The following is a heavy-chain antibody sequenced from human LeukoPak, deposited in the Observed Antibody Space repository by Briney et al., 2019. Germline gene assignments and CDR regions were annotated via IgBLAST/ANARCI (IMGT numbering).Heavy chain of an antibody. V-gene: IGHV3-21*01. CDR2: ISSSSSYI. CDR1: GFTFSRHS. CDR3: AKDRRITMIVVVITNLYMDV. D-gene: IGHD3-22*01. Sequence: PGGSLRLSCAASGFTFSRHSINWVRQAPGKGLEWVSSISSSSSYIYYADSVKGRFTISRDNAKNSLYLQMNSLRAEDTAVYYCAKDRRITMIVVVITNLYMDVWGKGTTVTISS. J-gene: IGHJ6*03.